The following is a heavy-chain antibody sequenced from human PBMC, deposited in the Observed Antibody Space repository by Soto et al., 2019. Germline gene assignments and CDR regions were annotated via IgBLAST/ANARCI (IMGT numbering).Heavy chain of an antibody. Sequence: GGSLRLSCAASGFTFSSYSMNWVRQAPGKGLEWVSYISSSSSTIYYADSVKGRFTISRDNAKNSLYLQMNSLRAEDTAVYYCARGTRPDDYMDVWGKGTTVTSP. CDR2: ISSSSSTI. CDR1: GFTFSSYS. J-gene: IGHJ6*03. V-gene: IGHV3-48*01. CDR3: ARGTRPDDYMDV.